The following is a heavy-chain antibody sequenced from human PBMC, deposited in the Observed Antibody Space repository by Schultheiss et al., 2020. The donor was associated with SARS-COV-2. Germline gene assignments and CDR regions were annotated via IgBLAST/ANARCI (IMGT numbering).Heavy chain of an antibody. CDR2: IYYSGST. V-gene: IGHV4-31*03. D-gene: IGHD6-6*01. J-gene: IGHJ4*02. Sequence: SETLSLTCTVSGGSISSGGYYWSWIRQHPGKGLEWIGYIYYSGSTNYNPSLKSRVTISVDTSKNQFSLKLSSVTAADTAVYYCARDPKYSSSSLWGQGTLVTVSS. CDR3: ARDPKYSSSSL. CDR1: GGSISSGGYY.